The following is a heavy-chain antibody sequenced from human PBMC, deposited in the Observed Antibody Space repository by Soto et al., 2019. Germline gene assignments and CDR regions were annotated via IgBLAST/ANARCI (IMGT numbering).Heavy chain of an antibody. CDR1: GFTFDDYA. J-gene: IGHJ1*01. CDR3: AKGLYSSSWYWQAQH. V-gene: IGHV3-9*01. CDR2: ISWNSGSI. D-gene: IGHD6-13*01. Sequence: EVQLVESGGGLLQPGRSLRLSCAASGFTFDDYAMHWVRQAPGKGLEWVSGISWNSGSIGYADSVKGRFTISRDNAKNALYLQMNSLGAEDTALYYCAKGLYSSSWYWQAQHWGQGTLVTVSS.